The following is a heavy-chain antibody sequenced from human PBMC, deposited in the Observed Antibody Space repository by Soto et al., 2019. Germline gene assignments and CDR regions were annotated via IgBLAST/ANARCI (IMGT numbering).Heavy chain of an antibody. Sequence: GGSLRLSCAASGFTFSSFWMSWVRQAPGKGLEWVANIKQDGSEKYYVDSVKGRFTISRDNAKNSLYLQMNSLRAEDTAVYYCARDFGRETQYSSGQFYGMDVWGQGTTVTVSS. CDR3: ARDFGRETQYSSGQFYGMDV. J-gene: IGHJ6*02. CDR1: GFTFSSFW. D-gene: IGHD6-19*01. V-gene: IGHV3-7*05. CDR2: IKQDGSEK.